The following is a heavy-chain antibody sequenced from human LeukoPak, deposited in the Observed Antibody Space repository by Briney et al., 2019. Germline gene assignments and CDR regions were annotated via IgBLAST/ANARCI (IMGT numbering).Heavy chain of an antibody. CDR3: ARDWRQDNAFDL. CDR1: EFTFSSHQ. V-gene: IGHV3-7*01. J-gene: IGHJ3*01. CDR2: ITQDGSEK. D-gene: IGHD2-15*01. Sequence: GGSLRLSCAASEFTFSSHQMSWVRQAPGKGLEWVAKITQDGSEKYYMDSVKGRYIISRDNGKNSLYLQMNSLRVEDTAVYYCARDWRQDNAFDLWGQGTMVTVSS.